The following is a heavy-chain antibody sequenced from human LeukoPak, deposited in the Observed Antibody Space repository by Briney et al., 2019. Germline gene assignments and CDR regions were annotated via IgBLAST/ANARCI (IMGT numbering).Heavy chain of an antibody. CDR3: ARGIGDYVDIVANDWFDP. V-gene: IGHV3-21*01. CDR1: GFTFSSYS. J-gene: IGHJ5*02. Sequence: GGSLRLSCAASGFTFSSYSMNWVRQAPGKGLEWVSSISSSSSYIYYADSVKGRFTISRDNAKNSLYLQMNSLRAEDTAVYYCARGIGDYVDIVANDWFDPWGQGTLVTVSS. CDR2: ISSSSSYI. D-gene: IGHD5-12*01.